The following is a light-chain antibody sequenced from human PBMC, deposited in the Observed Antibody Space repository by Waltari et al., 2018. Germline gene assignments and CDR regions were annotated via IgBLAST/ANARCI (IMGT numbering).Light chain of an antibody. CDR3: MQGTHWPPYT. Sequence: DVVMTQSPLSLSVTIGQPASISCRSSQSLVNSNGNTYLNWFQQRPGQSPRRLIYKVSNRDSGVPDRFSGSGSGTDFTLKISRVEAEDVGVYYCMQGTHWPPYTFGQGTKLEIK. J-gene: IGKJ2*01. CDR1: QSLVNSNGNTY. CDR2: KVS. V-gene: IGKV2-30*01.